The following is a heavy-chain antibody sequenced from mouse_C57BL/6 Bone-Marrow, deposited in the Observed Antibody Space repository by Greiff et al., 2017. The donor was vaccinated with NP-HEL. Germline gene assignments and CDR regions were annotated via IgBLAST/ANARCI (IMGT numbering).Heavy chain of an antibody. V-gene: IGHV1-80*01. D-gene: IGHD1-1*01. CDR2: IYPGDGDT. CDR1: GYAFSSYW. J-gene: IGHJ1*03. Sequence: QVQLQQSGAELVKPGASVKISCKASGYAFSSYWMNWVKQRPGKGLEWIGQIYPGDGDTNYNGKFKGKATLTADKSSSTAYMQLSSLTSEDSAVYFGARESYYYGSSYWYFDVWGTGTTVTVSS. CDR3: ARESYYYGSSYWYFDV.